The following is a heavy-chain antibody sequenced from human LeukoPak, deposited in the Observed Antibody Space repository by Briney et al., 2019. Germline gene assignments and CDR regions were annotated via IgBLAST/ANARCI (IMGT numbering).Heavy chain of an antibody. CDR1: GYTFTSYA. Sequence: ASVKVSCKASGYTFTSYAMHWVRQAPGQRLEWMGWINAGTGNTIYSQKFQGRVTITRDTSASTAYMEVSSLTSEDTAVYYCARDRCSGGSCYSSWSDPWGQGTLVTVSS. J-gene: IGHJ5*02. D-gene: IGHD2-15*01. CDR3: ARDRCSGGSCYSSWSDP. V-gene: IGHV1-3*01. CDR2: INAGTGNT.